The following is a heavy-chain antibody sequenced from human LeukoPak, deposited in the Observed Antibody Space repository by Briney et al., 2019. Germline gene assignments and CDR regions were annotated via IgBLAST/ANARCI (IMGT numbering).Heavy chain of an antibody. Sequence: ASETPSLTCTVSGGSISSYYWSWIRQPPGKGLEWIGYIYYSGSTNNNPSLKSRVTISVDTSKNQFSLKLSSVTAADTAVYYCARDRISGSPFVFDYWGQGTLVTVSS. CDR2: IYYSGST. CDR3: ARDRISGSPFVFDY. V-gene: IGHV4-59*01. D-gene: IGHD1-26*01. J-gene: IGHJ4*02. CDR1: GGSISSYY.